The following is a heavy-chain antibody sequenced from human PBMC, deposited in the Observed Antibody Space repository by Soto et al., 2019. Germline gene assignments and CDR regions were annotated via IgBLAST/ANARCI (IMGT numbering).Heavy chain of an antibody. V-gene: IGHV3-23*01. CDR3: AKAGQAGGVGTIYYYDMDV. D-gene: IGHD5-12*01. CDR1: GFTLSSYA. Sequence: LGGSLRLSCAAPGFTLSSYAMSWVRQAPGKGLEWVSAISGSGGSTYYADSVKGRFTISRDNSKNTLYLQMNSLRAEDTAVYYCAKAGQAGGVGTIYYYDMDVWGQGTTVTVSS. CDR2: ISGSGGST. J-gene: IGHJ6*02.